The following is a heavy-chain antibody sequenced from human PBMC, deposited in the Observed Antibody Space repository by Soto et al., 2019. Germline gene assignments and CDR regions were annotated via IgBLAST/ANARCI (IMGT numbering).Heavy chain of an antibody. V-gene: IGHV3-23*01. J-gene: IGHJ4*02. D-gene: IGHD3-9*01. CDR2: ISGSGGST. Sequence: GGSLRLSCAASGFTFSSYAMSWVRQAPGKGLEWVSAISGSGGSTYYADSVKGRFTISRDNSKNTLYLQMNSLRAEDTAVYYCARHLTYYDFLTGFTWLYYFDYWGQGTLVTVSS. CDR1: GFTFSSYA. CDR3: ARHLTYYDFLTGFTWLYYFDY.